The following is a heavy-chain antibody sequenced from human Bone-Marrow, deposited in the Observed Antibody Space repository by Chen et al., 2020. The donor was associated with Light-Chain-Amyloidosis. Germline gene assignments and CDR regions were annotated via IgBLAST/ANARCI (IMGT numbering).Heavy chain of an antibody. CDR3: AGDVLPWGREVRYFDL. Sequence: QVQLQQSDPGRVKPSQTLSLTCAISGDTVASTTASWNWIRQSPSGGLEWLGRTYYKPSWNPVYAVSLKVRIPTNPDQPRTRFPLQRTPWPPRTRPVIYCAGDVLPWGREVRYFDLWAVAFSSMSP. J-gene: IGHJ2*01. D-gene: IGHD3-16*01. V-gene: IGHV6-1*01. CDR1: GDTVASTTAS. CDR2: TYYKPSWNP.